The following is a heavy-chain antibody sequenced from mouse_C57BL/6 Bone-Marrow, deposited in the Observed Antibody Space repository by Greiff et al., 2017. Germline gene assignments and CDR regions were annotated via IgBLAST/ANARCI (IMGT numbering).Heavy chain of an antibody. CDR2: IYPGSGNT. CDR1: GYTFTDYY. V-gene: IGHV1-76*01. Sequence: QVQLQQSGAELVRPGASVKLSRKASGYTFTDYYINWVKQRPGQGLEWIARIYPGSGNTYYNEKFKGKATLTAEKSSSTAYMQLSSLTSEDSAVYFCAREGNYGTPFAYWGQGTLVTVSA. J-gene: IGHJ3*01. D-gene: IGHD2-1*01. CDR3: AREGNYGTPFAY.